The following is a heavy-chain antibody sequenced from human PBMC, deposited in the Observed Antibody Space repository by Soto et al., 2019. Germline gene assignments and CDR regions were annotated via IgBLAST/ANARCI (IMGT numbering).Heavy chain of an antibody. Sequence: QVQLVQSGAEVKKPGSSVKVSCKASGGTFSSYAISWVRQAPGQGLEWMGGIIPIFGTANYAQKFQRRVTINADDSTSTAYMGLSSLRSEDTAVYYCARRNNSHYDYVWGSYRWDFDYWGQGTLVTVSS. CDR3: ARRNNSHYDYVWGSYRWDFDY. V-gene: IGHV1-69*01. D-gene: IGHD3-16*02. CDR2: IIPIFGTA. CDR1: GGTFSSYA. J-gene: IGHJ4*02.